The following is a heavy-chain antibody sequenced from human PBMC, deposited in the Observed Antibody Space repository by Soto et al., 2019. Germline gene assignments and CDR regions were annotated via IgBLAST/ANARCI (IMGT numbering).Heavy chain of an antibody. CDR2: SA. D-gene: IGHD2-15*01. V-gene: IGHV1-69*01. Sequence: QVQLVQSGAEVKKPGSSVKVSCKASGGTFSIYTISWVRQAPGQGLEWMGGSANSAQKFQGRLTVTADESTSTVYLELLSLTSADTAVYYCAREGPPDIAWFDPWGQVTLVSVSS. CDR3: AREGPPDIAWFDP. J-gene: IGHJ5*02. CDR1: GGTFSIYT.